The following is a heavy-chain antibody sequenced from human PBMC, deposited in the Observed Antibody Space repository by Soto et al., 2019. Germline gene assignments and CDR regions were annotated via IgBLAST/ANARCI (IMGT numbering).Heavy chain of an antibody. D-gene: IGHD3-10*01. V-gene: IGHV4-31*03. Sequence: SETMSLTCTVSGGSISSGGYYWSWIRQHPGKGLEWIGYIYYSGSTYYNPSLKSRVTISVDTSKNQFSLKLSSVTAADTAVYYCARERGYYGSGTGIDYWGQGTLVTVSS. J-gene: IGHJ4*02. CDR1: GGSISSGGYY. CDR3: ARERGYYGSGTGIDY. CDR2: IYYSGST.